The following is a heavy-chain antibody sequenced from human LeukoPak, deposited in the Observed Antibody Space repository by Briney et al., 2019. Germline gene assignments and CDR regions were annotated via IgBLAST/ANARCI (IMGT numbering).Heavy chain of an antibody. V-gene: IGHV3-21*01. J-gene: IGHJ4*02. Sequence: GGSLRLSCAASGFTFSSYSMNWVRQAPGKGLEWVSSISSSSSYIYYADSVKGRFTISRDNAKNSLYLQMNSLRAEDTAVYYCARDLSDYYGPGRGGQGTLVTVSS. CDR1: GFTFSSYS. D-gene: IGHD3-10*01. CDR3: ARDLSDYYGPGR. CDR2: ISSSSSYI.